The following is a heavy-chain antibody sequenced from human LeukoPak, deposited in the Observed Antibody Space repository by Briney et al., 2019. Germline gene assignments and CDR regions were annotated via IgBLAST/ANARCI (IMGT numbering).Heavy chain of an antibody. Sequence: GGSLRLSCAASGFTFSSYWMHWVRQAPGKGLVWVSRINSDGSSTSYADSVKGRFTISRDNAKNALYLQMNSLRAEDTAVYYCASSARVDFWSGYLDYWGQGTLVTVSS. CDR2: INSDGSST. D-gene: IGHD3-3*01. V-gene: IGHV3-74*01. CDR3: ASSARVDFWSGYLDY. CDR1: GFTFSSYW. J-gene: IGHJ4*02.